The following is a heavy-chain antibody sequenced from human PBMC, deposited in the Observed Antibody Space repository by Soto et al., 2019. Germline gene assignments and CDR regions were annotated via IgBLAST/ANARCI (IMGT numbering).Heavy chain of an antibody. Sequence: GESLKISCKGSGYSFTSYWISWVRQMPGKGLEWMGRIDPSDSYTNYSPSFQGHVTISADKSTSTAYLQWSSLKASDTAIYYCARDCSGGSCYDYYYYGMDVWGQGTTVTVSS. CDR1: GYSFTSYW. D-gene: IGHD2-15*01. V-gene: IGHV5-10-1*01. CDR2: IDPSDSYT. CDR3: ARDCSGGSCYDYYYYGMDV. J-gene: IGHJ6*02.